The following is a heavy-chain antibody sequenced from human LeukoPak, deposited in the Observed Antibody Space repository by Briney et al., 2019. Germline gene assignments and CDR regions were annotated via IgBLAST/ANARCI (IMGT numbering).Heavy chain of an antibody. CDR3: ARAGFTFSDYFGSFFDS. D-gene: IGHD3-10*01. J-gene: IGHJ5*01. CDR1: RFTFSSYS. CDR2: ISSSSSTI. Sequence: GGSLRLSCAASRFTFSSYSMNWVRQAPGKGLEWVSYISSSSSTIYYADSVKGRFTISRDNAKNSLYLQMNSLRAEDTAVYYCARAGFTFSDYFGSFFDSWGQGTLVTVSS. V-gene: IGHV3-48*01.